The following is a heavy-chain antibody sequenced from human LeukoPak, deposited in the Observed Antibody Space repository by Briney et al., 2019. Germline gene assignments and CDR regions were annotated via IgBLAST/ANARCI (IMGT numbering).Heavy chain of an antibody. V-gene: IGHV4-34*01. CDR3: ARGLNDSWTGENY. Sequence: SETLSLTCAVYDGSFSGYYWSWIRQPPGKGLEWIGEINHSGSTNYNPSLKSRVTISLDTSKSQFSLKVRYVTAADTAVYYCARGLNDSWTGENYWGQGTLVTVSS. J-gene: IGHJ4*02. CDR2: INHSGST. D-gene: IGHD3-3*01. CDR1: DGSFSGYY.